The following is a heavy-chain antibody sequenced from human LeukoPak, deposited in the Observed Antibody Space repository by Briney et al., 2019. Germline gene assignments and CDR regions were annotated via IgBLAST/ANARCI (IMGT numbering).Heavy chain of an antibody. V-gene: IGHV3-7*03. Sequence: GGSLRLSCATSGFIFNNYWMSWDRQAPGKGLEWVANIKQDGSEKYYVDSVKGRFTVSRDNAKNSLFLQMNRLRAEDTAVYYGARDVGSYSWYDRRKVFFNYWGQGTLVTVSS. D-gene: IGHD5-12*01. CDR2: IKQDGSEK. CDR1: GFIFNNYW. CDR3: ARDVGSYSWYDRRKVFFNY. J-gene: IGHJ4*02.